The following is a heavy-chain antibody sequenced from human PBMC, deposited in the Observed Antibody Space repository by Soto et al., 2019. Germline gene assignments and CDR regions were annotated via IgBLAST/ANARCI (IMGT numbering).Heavy chain of an antibody. CDR3: ARVSGYYLPDY. D-gene: IGHD5-12*01. Sequence: QVQLVQSGAEEKKPGASVKVSCKASGYTFTNYAMHWVSQAPGQRLERMGWINAGNGKTKYSQKCQGRVPITRDTSASTAYMELSSLRSEDTAVYYCARVSGYYLPDYWGQGTLVTVSS. V-gene: IGHV1-3*05. CDR2: INAGNGKT. CDR1: GYTFTNYA. J-gene: IGHJ4*02.